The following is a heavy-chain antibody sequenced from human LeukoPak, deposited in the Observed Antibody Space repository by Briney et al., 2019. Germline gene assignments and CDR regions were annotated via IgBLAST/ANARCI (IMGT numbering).Heavy chain of an antibody. J-gene: IGHJ4*02. CDR1: GFIFSGSA. Sequence: GGSLRLSCAAPGFIFSGSAMHWVRQASGKGLEWVGRIRSKANNYATAYGASVKGRFTISRDDSKNTAYLQMNSLKTKDTAVYYCTLNHVDTTMLTPDHWRQGTLATVSS. D-gene: IGHD5-18*01. CDR3: TLNHVDTTMLTPDH. CDR2: IRSKANNYAT. V-gene: IGHV3-73*01.